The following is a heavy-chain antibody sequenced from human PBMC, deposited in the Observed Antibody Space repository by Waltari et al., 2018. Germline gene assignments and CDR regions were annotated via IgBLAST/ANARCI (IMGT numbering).Heavy chain of an antibody. CDR1: GGPISSGSYY. Sequence: QVQLQESGPGLVKPSQTLSLTCTVSGGPISSGSYYWSWIRQPAGKGLEWIGCIYTSGSTNYNPSLKSRVTISVDTSKNQFSLKLSSVTAADTAVYYCATDYGDFGWGQGTLVTVSS. D-gene: IGHD4-17*01. V-gene: IGHV4-61*02. CDR2: IYTSGST. J-gene: IGHJ4*02. CDR3: ATDYGDFG.